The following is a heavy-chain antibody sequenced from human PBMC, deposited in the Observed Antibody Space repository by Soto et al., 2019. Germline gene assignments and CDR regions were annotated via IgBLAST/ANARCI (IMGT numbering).Heavy chain of an antibody. CDR3: ARVVYVHLSGYQQFFEF. V-gene: IGHV3-7*01. D-gene: IGHD3-9*01. CDR2: IAHDGSEE. CDR1: VFPLSDYW. Sequence: GGSLRLSCTSSVFPLSDYWMICVRHAPGKWLEWVASIAHDGSEENYVGSVKGRFTVSRDNAKNSLYLQINNVRAEDTAVYYCARVVYVHLSGYQQFFEFWGQGTLVSGSS. J-gene: IGHJ4*02.